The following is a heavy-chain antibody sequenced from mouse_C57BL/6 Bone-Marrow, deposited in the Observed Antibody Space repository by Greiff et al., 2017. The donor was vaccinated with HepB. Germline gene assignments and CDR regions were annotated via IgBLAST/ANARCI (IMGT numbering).Heavy chain of an antibody. J-gene: IGHJ1*03. V-gene: IGHV1-78*01. D-gene: IGHD1-1*02. CDR2: IYPRDGST. CDR3: ARGEVSNYGKDDWYFDV. Sequence: QVQLQQSDAELVKPGASVKISCKVSGYTFTDHTIHWMKQRPEQGLEWIGYIYPRDGSTKYNEKFKGKATLTADKSSSTAYMQLKSLTSEDSAVYFCARGEVSNYGKDDWYFDVWGTGTTVTVSS. CDR1: GYTFTDHT.